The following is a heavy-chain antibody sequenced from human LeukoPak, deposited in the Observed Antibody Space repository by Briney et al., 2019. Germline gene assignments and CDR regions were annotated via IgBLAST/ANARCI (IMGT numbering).Heavy chain of an antibody. D-gene: IGHD3-22*01. CDR1: GFTFSSYS. V-gene: IGHV3-7*01. CDR2: IKQDGSEK. J-gene: IGHJ6*02. Sequence: SGGSLRLSCAASGFTFSSYSMSWVRQAPGKGLEWVANIKQDGSEKYYVDSVKGRFTISRDNAKNSLYLQMNSLRAEDTAVYYCARGCSSGSCYYYGMDVWGQGTTVTVSS. CDR3: ARGCSSGSCYYYGMDV.